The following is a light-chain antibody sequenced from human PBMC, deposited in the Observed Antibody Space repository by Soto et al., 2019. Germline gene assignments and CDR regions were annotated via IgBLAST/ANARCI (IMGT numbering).Light chain of an antibody. Sequence: DIQTTQSRSTLSASVGDRVTNTCRALQSISRWLDWYEQKPGKAPKVLIYKASTLKSGVPSRFRGSGSGTEFTLTISSLQSEDFEVYYCQQYHNWPITFGQGTRLEIK. CDR2: KAS. V-gene: IGKV1-5*03. J-gene: IGKJ5*01. CDR1: QSISRW. CDR3: QQYHNWPIT.